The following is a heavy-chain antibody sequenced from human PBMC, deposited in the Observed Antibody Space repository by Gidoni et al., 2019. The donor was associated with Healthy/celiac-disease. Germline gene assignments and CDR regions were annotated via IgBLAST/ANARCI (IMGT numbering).Heavy chain of an antibody. V-gene: IGHV1-69*06. Sequence: QVQLVQSGAEVKKPGSSVTVSCKASGCTFSRYAIRWVRQAPGQGLEWMGGIIPNFGTANYAQKVQGRVTITADKSTSTAYMELSSLRSEDTAVYYCARGHIVLMVYAIDYWGQGTLVTVSS. CDR3: ARGHIVLMVYAIDY. D-gene: IGHD2-8*01. J-gene: IGHJ4*02. CDR2: IIPNFGTA. CDR1: GCTFSRYA.